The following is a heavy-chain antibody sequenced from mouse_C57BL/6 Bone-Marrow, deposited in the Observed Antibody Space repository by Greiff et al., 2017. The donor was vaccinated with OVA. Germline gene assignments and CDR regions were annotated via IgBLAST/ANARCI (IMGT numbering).Heavy chain of an antibody. D-gene: IGHD2-2*01. CDR3: ANLWLRQGYYDAMDY. CDR2: INPSSGYT. J-gene: IGHJ4*01. Sequence: QVQLQQSGAELAKPGASVKLSCKASGYTFTSYWMHWVKQRPGQGLEWIGYINPSSGYTKYNQKFKDKATLTADKSSSTAYMQLSSLTYEDSAVYYCANLWLRQGYYDAMDYWGQGTSVTVSS. V-gene: IGHV1-7*01. CDR1: GYTFTSYW.